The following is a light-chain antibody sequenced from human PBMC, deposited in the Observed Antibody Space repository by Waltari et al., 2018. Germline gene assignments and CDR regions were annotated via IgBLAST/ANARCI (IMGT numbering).Light chain of an antibody. CDR2: WAS. CDR3: QQYYSTPYT. Sequence: DIVMTQSPESLAVSLGARATINCKSSQSVLYSSNNKNYLDWYQQKPGHPPKLLIYWASTRESGVPDRFSGSVSGTDFTLTISSLQAEDVAVYYCQQYYSTPYTFGQGTKLEIK. V-gene: IGKV4-1*01. CDR1: QSVLYSSNNKNY. J-gene: IGKJ2*01.